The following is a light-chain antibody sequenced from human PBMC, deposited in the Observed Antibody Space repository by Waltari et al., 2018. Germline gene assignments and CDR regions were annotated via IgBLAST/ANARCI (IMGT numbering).Light chain of an antibody. CDR2: ENN. J-gene: IGLJ1*01. Sequence: QSVLTQPPSVSAAPGQKVPISCSGSNSNIGTNYVSWYQQLPGTAPKVLIYENNKRPAGIPDRFSASKSGTSTTLDITGLQAGDEADYHCGTWDSSLSAHVFGTGTRVTVL. V-gene: IGLV1-51*01. CDR3: GTWDSSLSAHV. CDR1: NSNIGTNY.